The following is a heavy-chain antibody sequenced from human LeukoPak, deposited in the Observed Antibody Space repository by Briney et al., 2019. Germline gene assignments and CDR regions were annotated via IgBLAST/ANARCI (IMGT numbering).Heavy chain of an antibody. D-gene: IGHD2-15*01. CDR3: ARENGYCSGGSCYSVWFDP. CDR2: ISGYNGNT. Sequence: ASVKVSCKASGYTFTSYGISWVRQAPGQGLEWMGWISGYNGNTNYAQNLQGRVTMTTDTSTSTAYMELRSLRSDDTAVYYCARENGYCSGGSCYSVWFDPWGQGTLVTVSS. CDR1: GYTFTSYG. J-gene: IGHJ5*02. V-gene: IGHV1-18*01.